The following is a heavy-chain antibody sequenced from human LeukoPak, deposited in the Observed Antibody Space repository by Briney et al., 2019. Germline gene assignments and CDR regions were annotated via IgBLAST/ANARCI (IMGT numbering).Heavy chain of an antibody. J-gene: IGHJ6*03. Sequence: ASVKVSCKASGYNFITIATSWVRQAPGQGLQWMGWSSAYNGDGNFVQKFRGRVTMTTDTSTNTAYMELRSLRYDDTAVYYCARGGPWVVATINDYYLDVWGKGTTVTVSS. CDR2: SSAYNGDG. CDR1: GYNFITIA. V-gene: IGHV1-18*01. D-gene: IGHD5-24*01. CDR3: ARGGPWVVATINDYYLDV.